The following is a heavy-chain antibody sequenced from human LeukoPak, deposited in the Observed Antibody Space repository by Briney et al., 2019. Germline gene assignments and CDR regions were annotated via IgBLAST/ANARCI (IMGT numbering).Heavy chain of an antibody. D-gene: IGHD6-13*01. CDR1: GYTFTSYG. Sequence: ASVKVSCKASGYTFTSYGINWVRQATGQGLEWMGWMNPNSGNTGYAQKFQGRVTMTRNTSISTAYMELSSLRSEDTAVYYCARGLGSSWSYYYYYYYMDVWGKGTTVTISS. V-gene: IGHV1-8*01. CDR2: MNPNSGNT. CDR3: ARGLGSSWSYYYYYYYMDV. J-gene: IGHJ6*03.